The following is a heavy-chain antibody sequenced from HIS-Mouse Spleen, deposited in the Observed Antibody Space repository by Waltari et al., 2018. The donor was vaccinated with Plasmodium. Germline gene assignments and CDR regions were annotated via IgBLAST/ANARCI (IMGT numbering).Heavy chain of an antibody. CDR2: IYHSGST. V-gene: IGHV4-38-2*02. J-gene: IGHJ2*01. CDR3: ARSLGIASSYWYFDL. CDR1: GSSTSTGYY. Sequence: QVQLQESGPGLVKPSAPMSLTCTVSGSSTSTGYYWGSIRQPPGKGLEWIGSIYHSGSTYYNPSLKSRVTISVDTSKNQFSLKLSSVTAADTAVYYCARSLGIASSYWYFDLWGRGTLVTVSS. D-gene: IGHD2-15*01.